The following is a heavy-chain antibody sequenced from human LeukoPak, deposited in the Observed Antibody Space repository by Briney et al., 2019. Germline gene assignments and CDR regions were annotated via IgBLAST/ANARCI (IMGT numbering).Heavy chain of an antibody. CDR1: GDSVSSNNA. J-gene: IGHJ6*02. CDR2: TYYKSKWYS. V-gene: IGHV6-1*01. Sequence: SQTLSLTCGISGDSVSSNNAWNWIRQSPSRGLEWLGRTYYKSKWYSEYAVSVKSRIIISPDTYKNQFSLQLNSVTPDDTAVYYCTRGFLSTGMDVWGQGTTVTVSS. CDR3: TRGFLSTGMDV. D-gene: IGHD2/OR15-2a*01.